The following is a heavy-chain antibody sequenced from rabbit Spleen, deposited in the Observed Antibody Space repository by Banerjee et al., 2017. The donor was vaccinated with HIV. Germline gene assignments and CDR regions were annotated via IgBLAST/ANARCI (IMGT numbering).Heavy chain of an antibody. CDR2: INIVTGRS. V-gene: IGHV1S45*01. J-gene: IGHJ4*01. CDR3: ARDFVAAIGWHFNL. Sequence: EQLEESGGGLVKPEGSLTLTCKASGVSLNDKDVMCWVRQAPGKGLEWIACINIVTGRSVYASWAKGRFTMSRTSSTTVTLQMTSLTAADTATYFCARDFVAAIGWHFNLWGPGTLVTLS. CDR1: GVSLNDKDV. D-gene: IGHD1-1*01.